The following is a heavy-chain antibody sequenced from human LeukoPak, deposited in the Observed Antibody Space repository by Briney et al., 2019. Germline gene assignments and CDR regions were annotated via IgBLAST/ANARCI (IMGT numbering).Heavy chain of an antibody. CDR2: ISGVNT. J-gene: IGHJ4*02. V-gene: IGHV3-23*01. CDR3: ARGAGPGY. Sequence: GGSLRLSCAASGFTFSNYALTWVRQAPGKGLEWVSSISGVNTHYADSVKGRFSISRDNCKNTLYLQMSSLRAEDTAVYYCARGAGPGYWGQGTLVTVSS. D-gene: IGHD6-13*01. CDR1: GFTFSNYA.